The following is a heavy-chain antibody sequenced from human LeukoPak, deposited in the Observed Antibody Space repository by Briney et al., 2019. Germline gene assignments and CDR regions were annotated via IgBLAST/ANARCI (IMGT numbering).Heavy chain of an antibody. J-gene: IGHJ4*02. CDR1: GYTFTSYG. D-gene: IGHD5-18*01. CDR3: ARDPPSYGPRFYFDP. V-gene: IGHV1-69*13. CDR2: IIPFSGTE. Sequence: SVKVSCKASGYTFTSYGISWVRQAPGQGLEWMGGIIPFSGTENYAQKFQGRITITADESTSTAYMELSSLRSEDTAVYYCARDPPSYGPRFYFDPWGQGTLVTVSS.